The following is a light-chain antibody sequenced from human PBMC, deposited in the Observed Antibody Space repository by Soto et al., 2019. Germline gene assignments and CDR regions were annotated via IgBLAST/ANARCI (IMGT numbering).Light chain of an antibody. Sequence: EIVLTQSPGTLSLSPGERATLSCRASQSVYSNYLAWYQQKPGQAPRLLIYGASSRATGIPDRFSGSGSGTDFPLAIRSLEPEDFAVYYCQQYGSSLMYTFGQGTKLEIK. CDR1: QSVYSNY. V-gene: IGKV3-20*01. J-gene: IGKJ2*01. CDR3: QQYGSSLMYT. CDR2: GAS.